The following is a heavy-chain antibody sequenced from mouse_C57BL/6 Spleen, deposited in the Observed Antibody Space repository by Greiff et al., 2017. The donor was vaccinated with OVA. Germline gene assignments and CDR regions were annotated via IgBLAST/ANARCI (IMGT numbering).Heavy chain of an antibody. CDR3: ARHDATVDAMDD. J-gene: IGHJ4*01. D-gene: IGHD1-1*01. CDR2: ISSGGSYT. Sequence: EVMLVESGGDLVKPGGSLKLSCAATGFTFSSYGMSWVRRTPDKRLEWVATISSGGSYTYYPDSVKGRFTISRDNAKNTLYLQMRSLKSEDTDVYYSARHDATVDAMDDWGQGTSVTVSS. V-gene: IGHV5-6*02. CDR1: GFTFSSYG.